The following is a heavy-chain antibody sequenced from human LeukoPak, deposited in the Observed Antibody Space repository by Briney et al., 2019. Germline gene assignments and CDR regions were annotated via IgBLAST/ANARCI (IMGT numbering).Heavy chain of an antibody. CDR2: ITRDGSST. Sequence: HPGGSLRLSCAASGFTFSSSWMHWVRQAPGKGLVWVSRITRDGSSTTYADSVKGRFTTSRDNAKNTLYLQMDSLRDDDTAVYYCARDPGNESWSPFWGGMDVWGNGTTVIVSS. V-gene: IGHV3-74*01. D-gene: IGHD3-16*01. CDR1: GFTFSSSW. J-gene: IGHJ6*04. CDR3: ARDPGNESWSPFWGGMDV.